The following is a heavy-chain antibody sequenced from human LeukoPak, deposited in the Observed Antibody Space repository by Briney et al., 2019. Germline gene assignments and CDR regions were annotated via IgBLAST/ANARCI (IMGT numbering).Heavy chain of an antibody. Sequence: ASVKVSCKASGYTFTSYGISWVRQAPGQGLEWMGWISAYNGNTNYAQKLQGRVTMTTDTSTSTGYMELRSLRSDDTAVYYWARDDLDFWSGYYIGGYYFDYWGQGTLVTVSS. CDR3: ARDDLDFWSGYYIGGYYFDY. D-gene: IGHD3-3*01. J-gene: IGHJ4*02. CDR1: GYTFTSYG. CDR2: ISAYNGNT. V-gene: IGHV1-18*01.